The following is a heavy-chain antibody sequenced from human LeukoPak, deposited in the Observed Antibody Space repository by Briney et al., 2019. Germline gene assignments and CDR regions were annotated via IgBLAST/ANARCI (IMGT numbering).Heavy chain of an antibody. J-gene: IGHJ5*02. V-gene: IGHV3-20*04. CDR3: ARDRAGAITRWFDP. CDR2: INWNGGST. CDR1: GFTFDDYG. D-gene: IGHD1-26*01. Sequence: GGSLRLSCAASGFTFDDYGMSWVRQAPGKGLEWVSGINWNGGSTGYADSVKGRFTISRDNAKSSLYLQMNSLRAEDTALYYCARDRAGAITRWFDPWGQGTLVTVSS.